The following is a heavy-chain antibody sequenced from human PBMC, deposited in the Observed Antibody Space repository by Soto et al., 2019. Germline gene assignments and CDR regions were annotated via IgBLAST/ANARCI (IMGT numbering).Heavy chain of an antibody. CDR2: IWYDGSNK. CDR1: GFTFSSYG. Sequence: HPGGSLRLSCAASGFTFSSYGMHWVRQAPGKGLEWVAVIWYDGSNKYYADSVKGRFTISRDNSKNKLYLQMNSLRAEDTAVYYCARDQGKRGYSYGYIDYWGQGTLVTVSS. D-gene: IGHD5-18*01. J-gene: IGHJ4*02. CDR3: ARDQGKRGYSYGYIDY. V-gene: IGHV3-33*01.